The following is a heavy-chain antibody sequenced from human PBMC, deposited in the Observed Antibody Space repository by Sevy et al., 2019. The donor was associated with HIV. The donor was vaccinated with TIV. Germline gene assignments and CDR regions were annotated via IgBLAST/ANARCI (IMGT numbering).Heavy chain of an antibody. CDR2: IYYSGST. J-gene: IGHJ4*02. V-gene: IGHV4-39*01. CDR3: ARHMRRSLDY. D-gene: IGHD2-2*01. CDR1: GGSISSSSYY. Sequence: SETLSLTCTVSGGSISSSSYYWGWIRQPPGKGLEWIGSIYYSGSTYYNPSLKSRVTISADTSKNQFSLKLSSVTAADTAVYYCARHMRRSLDYWGQGTLVTVSS.